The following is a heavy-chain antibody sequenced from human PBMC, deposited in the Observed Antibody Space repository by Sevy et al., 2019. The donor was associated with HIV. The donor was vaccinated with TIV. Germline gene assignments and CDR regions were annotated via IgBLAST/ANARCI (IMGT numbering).Heavy chain of an antibody. V-gene: IGHV4-61*02. CDR3: ARRFSSSSFDY. J-gene: IGHJ4*02. CDR2: MYTSGTT. CDR1: GDSISSRSYY. D-gene: IGHD6-6*01. Sequence: SETLSLACTVSGDSISSRSYYWNWVRQPAAKGLECIGRMYTSGTTDYNPSLKSRLTMSVDTSKNQFSLNLRSVTAADTAVYYCARRFSSSSFDYWVQGILVTVSS.